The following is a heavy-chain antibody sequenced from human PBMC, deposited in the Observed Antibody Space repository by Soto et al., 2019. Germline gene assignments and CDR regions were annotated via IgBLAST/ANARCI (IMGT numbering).Heavy chain of an antibody. J-gene: IGHJ4*02. CDR1: GYSISSGYY. CDR3: AREYSSSSGYFDF. Sequence: PSERMSLTCEVYGYSISSGYYWGWIRQPPGKGLEWLGSVYHSGNTHYSSSLRSRLTISVDTSRNQFSLKLSSVTAADTAVFYCAREYSSSSGYFDFWGQGTLVTVSS. D-gene: IGHD6-6*01. CDR2: VYHSGNT. V-gene: IGHV4-38-2*02.